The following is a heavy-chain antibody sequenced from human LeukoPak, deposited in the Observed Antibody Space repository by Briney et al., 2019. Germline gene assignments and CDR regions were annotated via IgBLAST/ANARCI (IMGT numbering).Heavy chain of an antibody. CDR1: GYIFTDYW. Sequence: GASLQISCKGSGYIFTDYWIAWVRQLPGKGLEWMGIIYPGDSDNRYSPSLQGQVTISADKSITTAYLQWSSLKASDTAMYYCARQEGSTSDYWGQGTLVTVSS. V-gene: IGHV5-51*01. CDR2: IYPGDSDN. J-gene: IGHJ4*02. CDR3: ARQEGSTSDY.